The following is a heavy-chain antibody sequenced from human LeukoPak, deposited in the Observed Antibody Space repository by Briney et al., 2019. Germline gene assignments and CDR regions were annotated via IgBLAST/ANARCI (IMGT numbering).Heavy chain of an antibody. D-gene: IGHD2-15*01. Sequence: GRSLRLSCAASGFTFRSYAMHWVRQAPGKGLEWVAVISYDGSNKYYADSVKGRFTISRDNSKNTLYLQMNSLRAEDTAVYYCAREWYGFDDWGQGTLVTVSS. CDR2: ISYDGSNK. J-gene: IGHJ4*02. CDR3: AREWYGFDD. CDR1: GFTFRSYA. V-gene: IGHV3-30-3*01.